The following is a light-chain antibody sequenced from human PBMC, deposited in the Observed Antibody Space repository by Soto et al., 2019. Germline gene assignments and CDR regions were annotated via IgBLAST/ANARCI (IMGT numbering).Light chain of an antibody. CDR1: QNVNNY. J-gene: IGKJ5*01. V-gene: IGKV3-11*01. CDR3: QQRNNWPPIS. CDR2: DAS. Sequence: EIVLTQSPATLSLSPGQRATLLCRASQNVNNYLAWYQQKPGQAPRLLIYDASNRATGIPARFSGSGSGTDFTLNISSLEPADFAVYYCQQRNNWPPISFGQGTRLEIK.